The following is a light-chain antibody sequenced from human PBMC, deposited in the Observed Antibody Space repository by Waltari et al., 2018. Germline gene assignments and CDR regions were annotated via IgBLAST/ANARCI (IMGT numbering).Light chain of an antibody. J-gene: IGKJ1*01. CDR2: VAS. CDR3: QHYERLPAT. CDR1: QSVSRA. Sequence: EIVLTQSPGTLSLSPGERATLSCRASQSVSRALAWSQHKPGQAPRLLIYVASNRATGIPDRFSCSGSGTDFSLTISRLDPEDVAVYYCQHYERLPATFGQGTKVEIK. V-gene: IGKV3-20*01.